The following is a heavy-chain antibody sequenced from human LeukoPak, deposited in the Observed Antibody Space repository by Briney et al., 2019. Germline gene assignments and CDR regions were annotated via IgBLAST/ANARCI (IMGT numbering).Heavy chain of an antibody. V-gene: IGHV4-31*03. CDR1: GGSISSGGYY. CDR3: ARDLAVACIAAFDL. CDR2: IYYSGST. D-gene: IGHD6-19*01. Sequence: SETLSLTCTVSGGSISSGGYYWSWIRQHPGTGLEWIGYIYYSGSTYYNPSLKSRVTISVDTSKNQFSLKLSSVTAADTAVYYCARDLAVACIAAFDLWGRGTLVTVSS. J-gene: IGHJ2*01.